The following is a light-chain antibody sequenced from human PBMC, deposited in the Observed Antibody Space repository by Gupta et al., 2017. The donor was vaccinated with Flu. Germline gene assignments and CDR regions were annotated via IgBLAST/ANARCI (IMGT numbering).Light chain of an antibody. V-gene: IGKV1-39*01. Sequence: PSSLSASVGDRVTITCRTSQSIRTYLNWYQQKPGKAPKLLIYAASNLQSGVPSRFSGSGSGTDFTLTISSLQPEDFATYYCQQSYRTPLTFGQGTKLEIK. CDR2: AAS. CDR3: QQSYRTPLT. CDR1: QSIRTY. J-gene: IGKJ2*01.